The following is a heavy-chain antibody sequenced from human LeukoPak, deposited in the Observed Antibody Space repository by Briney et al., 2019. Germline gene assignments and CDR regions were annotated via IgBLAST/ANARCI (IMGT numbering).Heavy chain of an antibody. CDR3: ARELDTSLFDY. V-gene: IGHV4-59*01. J-gene: IGHJ4*02. CDR1: GGSISSYY. Sequence: SETLSLTCTVSGGSISSYYWSWIRQPPGKELEWIGYIYYSGSTNYNPSLKSRVTISVDTSKNQFSLKLSSVTAADTAVYYCARELDTSLFDYWGQGTLVTVSS. CDR2: IYYSGST. D-gene: IGHD5-18*01.